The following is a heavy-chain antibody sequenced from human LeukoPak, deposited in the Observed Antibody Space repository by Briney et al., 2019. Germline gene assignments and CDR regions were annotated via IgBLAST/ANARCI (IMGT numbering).Heavy chain of an antibody. D-gene: IGHD4-17*01. CDR2: INHSGST. CDR3: ARLMTTVTTGWFDP. J-gene: IGHJ5*02. CDR1: GGSFSGYY. Sequence: SETLSLTCAVYGGSFSGYYWSWIRQPPGKGLEWIGEINHSGSTNYNPSLKSRVTISVDTSKNQFSLKVTSVTAADTAVYYCARLMTTVTTGWFDPWGQGTLVTVSS. V-gene: IGHV4-34*01.